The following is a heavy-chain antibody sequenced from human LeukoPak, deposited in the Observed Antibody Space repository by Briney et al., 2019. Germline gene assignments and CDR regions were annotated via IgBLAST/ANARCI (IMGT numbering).Heavy chain of an antibody. Sequence: PGGSLRLSCAAWGFTLSSHAMSGVRHATGRGVEGGSGISGSGYGTYYADSVKGRFTISRDNSQNTLYLQMNSLRAEDTAVYYCAKDQRGYDKPADCWGQGNLVTVSS. J-gene: IGHJ4*02. CDR2: ISGSGYGT. CDR3: AKDQRGYDKPADC. V-gene: IGHV3-23*01. D-gene: IGHD3-22*01. CDR1: GFTLSSHA.